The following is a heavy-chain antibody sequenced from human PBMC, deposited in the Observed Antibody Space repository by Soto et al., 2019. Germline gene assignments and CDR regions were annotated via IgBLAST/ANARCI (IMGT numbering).Heavy chain of an antibody. Sequence: QVQLVQSGAEVKKPGSSVKVSCKASGGTFSSYAISWVRQAPGQGLEWMGGIIPMFGTANYAQKFQGRVTITADESTSTAYMELSSLRSEDTAVYYCARDRREMATMYYFDYWGQGTLVTVSS. V-gene: IGHV1-69*01. D-gene: IGHD5-12*01. CDR2: IIPMFGTA. CDR1: GGTFSSYA. CDR3: ARDRREMATMYYFDY. J-gene: IGHJ4*02.